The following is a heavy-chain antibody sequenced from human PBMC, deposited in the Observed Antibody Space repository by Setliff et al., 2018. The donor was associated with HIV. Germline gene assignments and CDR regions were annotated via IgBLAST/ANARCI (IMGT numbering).Heavy chain of an antibody. D-gene: IGHD2-2*01. Sequence: PSETLSLTCTVSGGSISSSGPGYYWGWVRQPPGGGLEWIGSVYYSGRTYYNPSLRSRVTISVDTSKNQLSLRLTTMTAADTAVYYCARASSDIPGVDSNXFDDWGQGTLVTVSS. CDR1: GGSISSSGPGYY. CDR3: ARASSDIPGVDSNXFDD. CDR2: VYYSGRT. J-gene: IGHJ4*02. V-gene: IGHV4-39*01.